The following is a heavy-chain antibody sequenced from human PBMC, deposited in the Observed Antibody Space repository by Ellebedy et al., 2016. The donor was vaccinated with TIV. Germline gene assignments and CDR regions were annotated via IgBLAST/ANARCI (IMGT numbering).Heavy chain of an antibody. CDR2: LTSDTKTI. D-gene: IGHD2-8*01. Sequence: GESLKTSCAASGFTFSVYSLNWVRPAPGKGLEWVSYLTSDTKTIRYADSVKGRFTISRDNAKKTLYLQMNSLSDEDTAVYFCARYVEATLDFWGQGTLVTVSS. V-gene: IGHV3-48*02. CDR1: GFTFSVYS. CDR3: ARYVEATLDF. J-gene: IGHJ4*02.